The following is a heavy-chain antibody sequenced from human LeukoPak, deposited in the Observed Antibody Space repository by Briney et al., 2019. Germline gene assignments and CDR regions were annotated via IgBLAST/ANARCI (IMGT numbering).Heavy chain of an antibody. V-gene: IGHV1-69*13. CDR2: IIPIFGTA. Sequence: SVKVSCKASGGTFSSYAISWVRQAPGQGLEWMGGIIPIFGTANYAQKFQGRVTITADESTSTAYMELSSLRSEDTAVHYCAKDGRYCSSNTCYQYFDSWGQGALVTVSS. J-gene: IGHJ4*02. CDR1: GGTFSSYA. CDR3: AKDGRYCSSNTCYQYFDS. D-gene: IGHD2-2*01.